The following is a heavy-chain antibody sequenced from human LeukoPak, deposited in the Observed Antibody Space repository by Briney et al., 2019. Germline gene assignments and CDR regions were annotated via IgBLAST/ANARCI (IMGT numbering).Heavy chain of an antibody. CDR1: GYMFIDYW. J-gene: IGHJ6*04. Sequence: GESLQISGEGSGYMFIDYWIGWGHQLPGKGLEWMGIVYPGDSDTRDSPSFQGQVTISVDKSISAACLQWSRLKASDTAIYYCARRGWYNYNYYGVDVWGKGTTVTVSS. CDR2: VYPGDSDT. V-gene: IGHV5-51*07. CDR3: ARRGWYNYNYYGVDV. D-gene: IGHD1-1*01.